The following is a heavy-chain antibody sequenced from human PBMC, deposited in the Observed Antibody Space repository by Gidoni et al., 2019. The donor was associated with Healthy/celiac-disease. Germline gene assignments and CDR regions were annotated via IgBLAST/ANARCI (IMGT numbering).Heavy chain of an antibody. Sequence: QVQLQDSGPGLVKPSETLSLTCTVPGGPIRSSYCSGIRQPPGKGLEWIGYIYYSGSTNYNPSLKSRVTRSVDTSKNQFSLKLSSVTAADTAVYYCARDGCSGGSCYSYYYYGMDVWGQGTTVTVSS. J-gene: IGHJ6*02. D-gene: IGHD2-15*01. V-gene: IGHV4-59*01. CDR1: GGPIRSSY. CDR2: IYYSGST. CDR3: ARDGCSGGSCYSYYYYGMDV.